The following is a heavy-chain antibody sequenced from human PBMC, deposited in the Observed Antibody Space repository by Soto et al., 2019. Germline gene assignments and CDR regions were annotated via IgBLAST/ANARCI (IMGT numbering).Heavy chain of an antibody. CDR1: GDSVSTNRAA. CDR2: TYYKSKWYN. V-gene: IGHV6-1*01. CDR3: ARAGRNYFYGMDV. Sequence: SQTLSLTCVISGDSVSTNRAAWNWIGQSPSRGLEWLGRTYYKSKWYNDYAVSVKSRITINPDTSRNQFSLQLNSVTPEDRAVYYCARAGRNYFYGMDVWGQGTTVTVSS. D-gene: IGHD1-1*01. J-gene: IGHJ6*02.